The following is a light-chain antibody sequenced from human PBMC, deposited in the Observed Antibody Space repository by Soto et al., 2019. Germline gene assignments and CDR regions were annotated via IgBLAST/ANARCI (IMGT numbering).Light chain of an antibody. CDR1: QTISSW. CDR3: QQYTTYSGT. V-gene: IGKV1-5*01. J-gene: IGKJ1*01. Sequence: DIQMTQSPSTLSGHVGDRVTITCRASQTISSWLAWYQQKAGKAPKLLIYDASSLETGVPSRFSGSASGTEFTLTISSLQTDDFATYYCQQYTTYSGTFGQGTKVDIK. CDR2: DAS.